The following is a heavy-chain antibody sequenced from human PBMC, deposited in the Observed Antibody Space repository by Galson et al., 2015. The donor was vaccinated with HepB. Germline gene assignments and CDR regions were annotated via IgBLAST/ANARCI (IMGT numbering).Heavy chain of an antibody. CDR1: GFTFSRYS. J-gene: IGHJ6*02. Sequence: SLRLSCAASGFTFSRYSMNWVRQAPGKGLEWVSSISSSSSDIYYADSVKGRFSISRDNAKNSVYLQMNSLRAEDTAVYYCARDFPDYDDYGATDHYYYYGRDVWGQGTTVTVSS. D-gene: IGHD4-17*01. V-gene: IGHV3-21*01. CDR2: ISSSSSDI. CDR3: ARDFPDYDDYGATDHYYYYGRDV.